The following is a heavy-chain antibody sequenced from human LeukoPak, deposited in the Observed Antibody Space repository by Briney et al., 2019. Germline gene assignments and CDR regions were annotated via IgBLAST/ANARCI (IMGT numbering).Heavy chain of an antibody. J-gene: IGHJ6*02. Sequence: GASVKVSCKASGYTFTDYYMHWVRQAPGHGLEWMGWINHITGGTNYAQKFQGRVTMTRDTSISTAYMELSSLRCDDTGVYYCGRDGEEAGMDVWGQGTTVTVSS. CDR2: INHITGGT. CDR3: GRDGEEAGMDV. V-gene: IGHV1-2*02. CDR1: GYTFTDYY. D-gene: IGHD3-3*01.